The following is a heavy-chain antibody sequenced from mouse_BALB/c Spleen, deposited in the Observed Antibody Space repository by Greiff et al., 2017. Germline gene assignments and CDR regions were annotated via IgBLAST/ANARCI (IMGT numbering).Heavy chain of an antibody. V-gene: IGHV2-6-4*01. Sequence: VQGVESGPGLVAPSQSLSITCTVSGFSLSRYSVHWVRQPPGKGLEWLGMIWGGGSTDYNSALKSRLSISKDNSKSQVFLKMNSLQTDDTAMYYCARSSIYYVSSYFDVWGAGTTVTVSS. CDR1: GFSLSRYS. CDR2: IWGGGST. D-gene: IGHD1-1*01. CDR3: ARSSIYYVSSYFDV. J-gene: IGHJ1*01.